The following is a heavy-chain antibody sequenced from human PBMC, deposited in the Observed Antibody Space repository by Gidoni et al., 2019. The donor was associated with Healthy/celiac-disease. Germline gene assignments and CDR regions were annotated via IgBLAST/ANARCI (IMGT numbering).Heavy chain of an antibody. J-gene: IGHJ6*02. V-gene: IGHV3-48*02. Sequence: EVQLVESGGGLVQPGGSLRLSCAASGFTFSSYSLNWVRQAPGKGLEWVSYISSSSSTIYYADSVKGRFTISRDNAKNSLYLQMNSLRDEDTAVYYCARDFESSSTTSYYYYGMDVWGQGTTVTVSS. CDR1: GFTFSSYS. CDR3: ARDFESSSTTSYYYYGMDV. D-gene: IGHD2-2*01. CDR2: ISSSSSTI.